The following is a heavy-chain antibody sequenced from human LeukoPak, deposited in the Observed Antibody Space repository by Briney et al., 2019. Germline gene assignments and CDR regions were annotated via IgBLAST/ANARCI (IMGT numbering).Heavy chain of an antibody. D-gene: IGHD6-13*01. CDR2: IYSGGAT. CDR3: AREEIAAALKY. Sequence: PGGSLRLSCAASGFTVSSNYMSWVRQAPGKGLEWVSVIYSGGATYYADSVKGRFTISRDNSKNTLYLQMTSLTAEDTAVYHCAREEIAAALKYWGQGTLVTVSS. V-gene: IGHV3-53*01. CDR1: GFTVSSNY. J-gene: IGHJ4*02.